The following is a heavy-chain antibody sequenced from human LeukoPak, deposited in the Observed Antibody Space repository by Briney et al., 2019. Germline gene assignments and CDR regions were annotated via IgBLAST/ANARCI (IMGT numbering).Heavy chain of an antibody. D-gene: IGHD5-24*01. J-gene: IGHJ4*02. V-gene: IGHV1-2*02. Sequence: GASVKVSCKASGYTFTGYYMHWVRQAPGQGLEWVGWINPNTGGTNYAQNFQGRVTMTRDTSISTAYMELSSLRSENTAVYYCAEGYRDGYILNWGQGTLVTVSS. CDR3: AEGYRDGYILN. CDR1: GYTFTGYY. CDR2: INPNTGGT.